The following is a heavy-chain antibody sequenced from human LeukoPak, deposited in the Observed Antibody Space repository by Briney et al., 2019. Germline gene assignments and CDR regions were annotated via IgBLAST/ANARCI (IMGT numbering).Heavy chain of an antibody. J-gene: IGHJ3*02. CDR1: GEPISSYY. Sequence: SETLSLTCLVAGEPISSYYWSWIRQAPGRGTEYIGNVYYNGNTNYNPSLKSRVAISVDASKNQFSLKLSSVTAADTAVYYCARDMGTSAAAPTDAFDIWGQGTMVTVSS. D-gene: IGHD6-13*01. V-gene: IGHV4-59*12. CDR2: VYYNGNT. CDR3: ARDMGTSAAAPTDAFDI.